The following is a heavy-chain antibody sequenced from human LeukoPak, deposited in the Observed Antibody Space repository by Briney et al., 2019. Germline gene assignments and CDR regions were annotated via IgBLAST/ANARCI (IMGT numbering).Heavy chain of an antibody. CDR1: GGSFSGYY. CDR3: ARDLIGAAAGNDY. V-gene: IGHV4-34*01. J-gene: IGHJ4*02. CDR2: INHSGST. D-gene: IGHD6-13*01. Sequence: SETLSLTCAVYGGSFSGYYWSWIRRPPGKGLEWIGEINHSGSTNYNPSLKSRVTISVDTSKNQFSLKLSSVTAADTAVYYCARDLIGAAAGNDYWGQGTLVTVSS.